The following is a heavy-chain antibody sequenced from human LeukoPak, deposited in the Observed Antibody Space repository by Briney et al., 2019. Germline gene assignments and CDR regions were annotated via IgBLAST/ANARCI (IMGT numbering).Heavy chain of an antibody. Sequence: GGSLRLSCAASGFTFSSYSMNWVRQAPGKGLEWVSSISSSSSYIYYADSVKGRFTISRDNAKHSLYLQMNSLRADDTAVYYCARNLYGSSLFDYWGQGTLVTVSS. V-gene: IGHV3-21*01. CDR3: ARNLYGSSLFDY. J-gene: IGHJ4*02. D-gene: IGHD6-19*01. CDR1: GFTFSSYS. CDR2: ISSSSSYI.